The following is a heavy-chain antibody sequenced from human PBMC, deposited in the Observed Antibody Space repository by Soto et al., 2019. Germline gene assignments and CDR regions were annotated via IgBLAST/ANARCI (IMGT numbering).Heavy chain of an antibody. CDR1: GGTFSSYA. CDR2: IIPIFGTA. V-gene: IGHV1-69*01. CDR3: ASRPRPSYYYGSSGYYLGDDYFVY. J-gene: IGHJ4*02. Sequence: QVQLVQSGAEVKKPGSSVKVSCKASGGTFSSYAISWVRQAPGQGLEWMGGIIPIFGTANYAQKFQGRVTITADESTSPAYMELSSLRSEDTAVYYCASRPRPSYYYGSSGYYLGDDYFVYWGQGTLVTVSS. D-gene: IGHD3-22*01.